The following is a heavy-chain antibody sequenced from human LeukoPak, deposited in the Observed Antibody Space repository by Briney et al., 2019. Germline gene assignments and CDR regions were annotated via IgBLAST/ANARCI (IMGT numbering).Heavy chain of an antibody. J-gene: IGHJ4*02. D-gene: IGHD6-19*01. CDR3: ARRAGREGGY. CDR1: GYSFSSYW. V-gene: IGHV5-51*01. Sequence: GESLQFSCKGSGYSFSSYWIGGVRQLPGKGLEWRGIIYPGDSDTRYRPSFQGQVTISADKSINTAYLQWSSLKASDTPMYYCARRAGREGGYWGQGTLVTVSS. CDR2: IYPGDSDT.